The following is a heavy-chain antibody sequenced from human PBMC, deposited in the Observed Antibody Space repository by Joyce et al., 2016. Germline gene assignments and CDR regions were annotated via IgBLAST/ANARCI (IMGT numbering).Heavy chain of an antibody. V-gene: IGHV3-23*01. CDR1: GFTFSGHD. J-gene: IGHJ4*02. D-gene: IGHD3-10*01. Sequence: QLLESGGGLVQPGGSLRLKCAASGFTFSGHDMNWVRQAPGKGLDWVSIITRNGDSAYYADSVEGRFTISRDNSENTVYLQMDSLRAEDTAVYYCVRSALGFGAMLDYWGQGALVTVSS. CDR3: VRSALGFGAMLDY. CDR2: ITRNGDSA.